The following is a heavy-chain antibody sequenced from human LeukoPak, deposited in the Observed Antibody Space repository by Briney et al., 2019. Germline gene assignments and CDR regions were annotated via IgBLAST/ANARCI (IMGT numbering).Heavy chain of an antibody. J-gene: IGHJ1*01. CDR2: IYYSGST. D-gene: IGHD3-22*01. CDR3: ARVGGIYYYDSSGRLPFAYFQH. Sequence: SETLSLTCTVSGGSISSYYWSWIRQPPGKGLEWIGYIYYSGSTNYNPSLKSRVTISVDTSKNQFSLKLSSVTAADTAVYYCARVGGIYYYDSSGRLPFAYFQHWGQGTLVTVSS. CDR1: GGSISSYY. V-gene: IGHV4-59*01.